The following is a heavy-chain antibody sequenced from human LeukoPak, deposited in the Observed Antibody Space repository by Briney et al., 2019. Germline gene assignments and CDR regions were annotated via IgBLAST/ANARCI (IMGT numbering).Heavy chain of an antibody. V-gene: IGHV3-21*01. J-gene: IGHJ1*01. CDR3: ARGLAATAEYFQH. CDR1: GFTFSSYS. CDR2: ISSSSSYI. Sequence: TGGSLRLSCAASGFTFSSYSMNRVRQAPGKGLEWVSSISSSSSYIYYADSVKGRFTISRDNAKNSLYLQMNSLRAEDTAVYYCARGLAATAEYFQHWGQGTLVTVSS. D-gene: IGHD2-15*01.